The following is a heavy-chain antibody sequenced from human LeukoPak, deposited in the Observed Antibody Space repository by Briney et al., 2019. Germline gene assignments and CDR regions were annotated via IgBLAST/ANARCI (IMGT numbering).Heavy chain of an antibody. CDR2: IYYSGST. D-gene: IGHD1-26*01. CDR3: AREGWVGATSAFDY. V-gene: IGHV4-31*03. J-gene: IGHJ4*02. CDR1: GGSISSGGYY. Sequence: SQTLSLTCTVSGGSISSGGYYWSWIRQHPGKGLEWIRYIYYSGSTYYNPSLKSRVTISVDTSKNQFSLKLSSVTAADTAVYYCAREGWVGATSAFDYWGQGTLVTVSS.